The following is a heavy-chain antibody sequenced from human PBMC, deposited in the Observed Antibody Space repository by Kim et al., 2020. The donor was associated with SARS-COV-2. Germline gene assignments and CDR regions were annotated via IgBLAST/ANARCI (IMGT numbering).Heavy chain of an antibody. D-gene: IGHD3-16*02. V-gene: IGHV3-30*02. Sequence: ADSVEGRFTISRDNSKNTLYLQMNSLRAEDTAVYYCAKDRSIGGVIPPDYWGLGTLVTVSS. J-gene: IGHJ4*02. CDR3: AKDRSIGGVIPPDY.